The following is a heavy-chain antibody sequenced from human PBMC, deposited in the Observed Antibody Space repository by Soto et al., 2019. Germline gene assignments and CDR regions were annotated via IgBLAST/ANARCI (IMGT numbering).Heavy chain of an antibody. J-gene: IGHJ4*02. CDR1: GASINSSNW. CDR2: VFHGGST. Sequence: QVQLQESGPGLVKPSGTLSLTCDVFGASINSSNWWWWVRQSPAGGLEWIGEVFHGGSTNYNHSLKSRVTVSVDKSKNQLTLILTSLAAADVAVYYCARDRLNFWVPFDSWGQGTRVTVSS. V-gene: IGHV4-4*02. CDR3: ARDRLNFWVPFDS. D-gene: IGHD7-27*01.